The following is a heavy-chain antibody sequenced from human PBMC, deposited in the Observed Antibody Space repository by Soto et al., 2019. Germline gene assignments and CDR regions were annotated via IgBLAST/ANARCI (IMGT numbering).Heavy chain of an antibody. D-gene: IGHD3-3*01. CDR3: ARDCRLRFLEWSKIYYYYGMDV. J-gene: IGHJ6*02. CDR1: GGSFSCYY. Sequence: SETLSLTCAVYGGSFSCYYWSWIRQPPGKGLEWIGEINHSGSTNYNPSLKSRVTISVDTSKNQFSLKLSSVTAADTAVYYCARDCRLRFLEWSKIYYYYGMDVWGQGTTVTVSS. CDR2: INHSGST. V-gene: IGHV4-34*01.